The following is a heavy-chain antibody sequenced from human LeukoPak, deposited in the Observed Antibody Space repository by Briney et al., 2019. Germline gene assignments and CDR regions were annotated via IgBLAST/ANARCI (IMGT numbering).Heavy chain of an antibody. Sequence: GGSLRLSCAASGFTFSIYWMHWVRQAPGKGLVWVSRINSDGSSTNYADSVKGRFTMYRDNAKNTLYLQMNSLRVEDTAVYYCARGHARFDYWGQGTLVTVS. CDR1: GFTFSIYW. CDR3: ARGHARFDY. J-gene: IGHJ4*02. V-gene: IGHV3-74*01. CDR2: INSDGSST.